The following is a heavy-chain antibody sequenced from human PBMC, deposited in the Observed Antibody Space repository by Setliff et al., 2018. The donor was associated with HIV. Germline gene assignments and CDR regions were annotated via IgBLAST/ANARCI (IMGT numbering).Heavy chain of an antibody. CDR1: GGSISSHY. J-gene: IGHJ3*02. D-gene: IGHD2-8*01. V-gene: IGHV4-59*08. CDR2: IHYIGAT. Sequence: PSETLSLTCTVSGGSISSHYWIWIRQPPGKGLEWIGYIHYIGATNYNPSLKSRVTISLATSRTQFSLRLSSVTAADTAVYYCARHSPNVGVRGDAFDIWGQGTMVTVSS. CDR3: ARHSPNVGVRGDAFDI.